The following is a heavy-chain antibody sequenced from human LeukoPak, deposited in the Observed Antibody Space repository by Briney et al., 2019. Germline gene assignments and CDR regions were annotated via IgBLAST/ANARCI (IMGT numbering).Heavy chain of an antibody. CDR3: ASSSDTALVDIAFDY. Sequence: ASVKVSCKVSGYTLTELSMHWVRQAPGKGLEWMGGFDPEDGETIYAQKFQGRVTMTEDTSTDTAYMELSSLRYEDTAMYYCASSSDTALVDIAFDYWGQGTLVTVSS. J-gene: IGHJ4*02. D-gene: IGHD5-18*01. V-gene: IGHV1-24*01. CDR2: FDPEDGET. CDR1: GYTLTELS.